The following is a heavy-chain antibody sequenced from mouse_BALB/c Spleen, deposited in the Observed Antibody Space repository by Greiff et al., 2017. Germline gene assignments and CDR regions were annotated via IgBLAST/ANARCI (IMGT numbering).Heavy chain of an antibody. Sequence: EVQRVESGGGLVKPGGSLKLSCAASGFAFSSYDMSWVRQTPEKRLEWVAYISSGGGSTYYPDTVKGRFTISRVNAKNTLYLQMSSLKSEDTAMYYCARLPLTYWYFDVWGAGTPVTVSA. CDR1: GFAFSSYD. V-gene: IGHV5-12-1*01. J-gene: IGHJ1*01. CDR2: ISSGGGST. D-gene: IGHD4-1*01. CDR3: ARLPLTYWYFDV.